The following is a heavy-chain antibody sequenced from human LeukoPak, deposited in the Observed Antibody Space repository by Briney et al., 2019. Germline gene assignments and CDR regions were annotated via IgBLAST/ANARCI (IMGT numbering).Heavy chain of an antibody. J-gene: IGHJ6*02. V-gene: IGHV3-23*01. Sequence: GGSLRLSCAASGISFSTYDMSWVRQAPGKGLEWVSGIGVTGDTVYADAVKGRFTISRDNSKNTLHLGMNSLTVEDTAVYYCAKFRITMIVVARGYYGMDVWGQGTTVTVSS. CDR1: GISFSTYD. CDR3: AKFRITMIVVARGYYGMDV. D-gene: IGHD3-22*01. CDR2: IGVTGDT.